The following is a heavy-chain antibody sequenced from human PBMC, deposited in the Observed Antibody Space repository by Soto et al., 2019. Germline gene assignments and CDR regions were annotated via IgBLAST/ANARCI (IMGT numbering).Heavy chain of an antibody. J-gene: IGHJ3*02. Sequence: GGSLRLSCAASGFTFSDYYMSWIRQAPGKGLEWVSYISSSGSTIYYADSVKGRFTISRDNAKNSVYLQMNSLRAEDTAVYYCAKQRGYSSGWYGAFDIWGKGTMVTVSS. V-gene: IGHV3-11*01. CDR1: GFTFSDYY. CDR2: ISSSGSTI. CDR3: AKQRGYSSGWYGAFDI. D-gene: IGHD6-19*01.